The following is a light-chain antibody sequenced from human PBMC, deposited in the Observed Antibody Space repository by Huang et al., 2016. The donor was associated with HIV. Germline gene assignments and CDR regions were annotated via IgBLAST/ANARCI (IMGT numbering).Light chain of an antibody. CDR3: QQYNDFRST. V-gene: IGKV3-15*01. CDR1: QIVRGH. Sequence: EKVMTQSPVTMSVSPGDRASISCRSSQIVRGHLAWYQQKPGPAPRILIYAASTRATGVPARFSGSGAGTEFTLTISTLQSEDSAVYYCQQYNDFRSTFGPGTRVEIK. CDR2: AAS. J-gene: IGKJ3*01.